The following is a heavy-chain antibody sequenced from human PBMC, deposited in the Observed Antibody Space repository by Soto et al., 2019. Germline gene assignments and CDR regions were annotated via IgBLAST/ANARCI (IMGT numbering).Heavy chain of an antibody. Sequence: QVQLVESGGGVVQPGRSLRLSCAASGFTFSSYGMHWVRQAPGKGLEWVAVISYDGSNKYYADSVKGRFTISRDNSKNTLYLQMNSLRDEDTAVYYCAKDFGSGGVDPWGQGTLVTVA. CDR3: AKDFGSGGVDP. V-gene: IGHV3-30*18. CDR2: ISYDGSNK. CDR1: GFTFSSYG. J-gene: IGHJ5*02. D-gene: IGHD6-19*01.